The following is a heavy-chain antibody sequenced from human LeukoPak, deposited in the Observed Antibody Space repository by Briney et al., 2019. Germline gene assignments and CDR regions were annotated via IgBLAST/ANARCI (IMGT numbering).Heavy chain of an antibody. Sequence: ASVKVSCKASGYTFTSYAISWVRQAPGQGLEWMGRIIPILGIANYAQKFQGRVTITADKSTSTAYMELSSLRSEDTAVYYCARDGSGVTATGWGQGTLVTVSS. CDR2: IIPILGIA. V-gene: IGHV1-69*04. D-gene: IGHD3-10*01. J-gene: IGHJ4*02. CDR3: ARDGSGVTATG. CDR1: GYTFTSYA.